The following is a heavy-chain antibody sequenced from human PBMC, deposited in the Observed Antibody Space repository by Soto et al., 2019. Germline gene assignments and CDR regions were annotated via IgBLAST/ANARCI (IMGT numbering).Heavy chain of an antibody. J-gene: IGHJ3*02. D-gene: IGHD1-1*01. Sequence: QVQLQQWGAGLLKPSETLSLTCAVYGGFVSSGSYYWSWIRQPPGKGLEWIGQMSHSGGAHFNPSLKSRVTISVDTSKNKFPLKMSSVTAADTALYYCARVERGTATTVVDAFDIWGPGTMVTVSS. CDR2: MSHSGGA. CDR1: GGFVSSGSYY. CDR3: ARVERGTATTVVDAFDI. V-gene: IGHV4-34*01.